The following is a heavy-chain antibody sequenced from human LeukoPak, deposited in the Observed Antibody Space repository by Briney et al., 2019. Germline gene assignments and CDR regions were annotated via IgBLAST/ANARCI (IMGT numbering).Heavy chain of an antibody. CDR1: GGSISSSSYY. Sequence: SETLSLTCTVSGGSISSSSYYWGWIRQPPGKGLEWIGSIYYSGSTYYNPSLKSRVTISVDTSKNQFSLKLSSVTAADTAVYYCARTYYYDSSGPVDYWGQGTLVTVSS. V-gene: IGHV4-39*07. D-gene: IGHD3-22*01. CDR3: ARTYYYDSSGPVDY. CDR2: IYYSGST. J-gene: IGHJ4*02.